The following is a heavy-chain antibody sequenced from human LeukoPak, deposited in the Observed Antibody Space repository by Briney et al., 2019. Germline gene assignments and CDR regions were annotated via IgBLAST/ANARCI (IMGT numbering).Heavy chain of an antibody. CDR3: EKALDP. Sequence: SQTLSLTCTVSGGSISSGDYYWSWIREHPVKGLEWIGNIYYTGTTYYNPSLRSRLSISRDTSKNQFFLKLNSVTAADTAVYYCEKALDPWGQGTLVTVSS. CDR2: IYYTGTT. D-gene: IGHD1-1*01. V-gene: IGHV4-31*03. CDR1: GGSISSGDYY. J-gene: IGHJ5*02.